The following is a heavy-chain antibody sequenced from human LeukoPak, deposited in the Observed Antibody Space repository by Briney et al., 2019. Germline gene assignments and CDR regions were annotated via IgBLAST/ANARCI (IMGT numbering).Heavy chain of an antibody. D-gene: IGHD1-26*01. CDR1: GFTFSSYS. J-gene: IGHJ4*02. CDR3: AREEGGYFDS. CDR2: ISSSSSYI. Sequence: GGSLRLSCAASGFTFSSYSMNWVRQAPGKGLGWVSSISSSSSYIYYADSVKGRFTISRDNAKNSLFLQINSLRIDDTAVYYCAREEGGYFDSWGQGTLVTVSS. V-gene: IGHV3-21*01.